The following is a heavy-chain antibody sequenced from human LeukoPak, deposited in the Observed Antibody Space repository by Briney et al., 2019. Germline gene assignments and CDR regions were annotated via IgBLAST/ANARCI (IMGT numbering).Heavy chain of an antibody. Sequence: GASVKVSCKASGYTFTGYYMHWVRQAPGQGLEWMGWINPNGGGTNYAQKFQGRVTMTRDRSISTAYMELSRLRSDDTAVYYCAREYYYESSDNYPDFDYWGQGTLVTVSS. J-gene: IGHJ4*02. D-gene: IGHD3-22*01. CDR1: GYTFTGYY. CDR2: INPNGGGT. V-gene: IGHV1-2*02. CDR3: AREYYYESSDNYPDFDY.